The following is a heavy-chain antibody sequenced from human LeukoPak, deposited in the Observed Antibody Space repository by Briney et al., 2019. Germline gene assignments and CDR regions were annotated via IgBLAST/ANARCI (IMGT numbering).Heavy chain of an antibody. CDR1: GFTFSSYS. D-gene: IGHD3-22*01. V-gene: IGHV3-21*01. J-gene: IGHJ6*02. CDR2: ISSSSSYI. Sequence: GGSLRLSCAASGFTFSSYSMNWVRQAPGKGLEWVSSISSSSSYIYYADSVKGRFTISRDNAKNSLYLQMNSLRAEDTAVYYCARESDYYYDSSGYYYGLSDYYYGMDVWGQGTTVTVSS. CDR3: ARESDYYYDSSGYYYGLSDYYYGMDV.